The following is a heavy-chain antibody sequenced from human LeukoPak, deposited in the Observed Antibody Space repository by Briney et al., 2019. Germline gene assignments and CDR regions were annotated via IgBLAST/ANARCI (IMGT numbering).Heavy chain of an antibody. CDR2: ISAYNGAT. Sequence: ASVKVSCKASGYTFTSYAISWVRQAPGQGLEYMGWISAYNGATNYAQKFQGRVTLTTDSSTRTAYMELRSLTSDDTAVYFCGRHQVLDKATDQWGQGILVTVSS. J-gene: IGHJ4*02. V-gene: IGHV1-18*01. CDR1: GYTFTSYA. CDR3: GRHQVLDKATDQ. D-gene: IGHD5-24*01.